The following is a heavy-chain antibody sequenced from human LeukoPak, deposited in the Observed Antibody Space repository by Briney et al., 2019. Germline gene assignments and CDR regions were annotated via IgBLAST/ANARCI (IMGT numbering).Heavy chain of an antibody. D-gene: IGHD3-22*01. Sequence: ASVKVSCKASGYTFTSYGISWVRQAPGQGLEWMGWISAYNGNTNYAQKLQGRVTMTTDTSTSTAYMELRSLRSDDTALYYCARVGGDYYDSSGYYPLDYWGQGTLVTVSS. CDR2: ISAYNGNT. CDR1: GYTFTSYG. V-gene: IGHV1-18*01. CDR3: ARVGGDYYDSSGYYPLDY. J-gene: IGHJ4*02.